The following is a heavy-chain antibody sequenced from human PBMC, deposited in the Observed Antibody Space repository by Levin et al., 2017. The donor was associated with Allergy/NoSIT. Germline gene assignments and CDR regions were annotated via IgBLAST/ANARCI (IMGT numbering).Heavy chain of an antibody. CDR3: ARRGTRDYYYYMDV. V-gene: IGHV5-51*01. J-gene: IGHJ6*03. Sequence: KVSCQGSGYSFTSYWIGWVRQMPGKGLEWMGIIYPGDSDTRYSPSFQGQVTIPADKSLSTAYLQWSSLKASDTAIYYCARRGTRDYYYYMDVWGKGTTVTVSS. D-gene: IGHD1-1*01. CDR2: IYPGDSDT. CDR1: GYSFTSYW.